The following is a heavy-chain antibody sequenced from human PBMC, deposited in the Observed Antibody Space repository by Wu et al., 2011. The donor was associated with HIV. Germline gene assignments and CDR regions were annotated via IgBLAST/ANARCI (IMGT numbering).Heavy chain of an antibody. CDR3: VRAYPVTANSDC. D-gene: IGHD1-20*01. Sequence: QVQLVQSGAEVKKPGASVKVSCKASGHTFTSYDINWVRQATGQGLEWMGWMSPNSGNTGYAQKFQGRVTMTRDTSRTTVYMELNSLRFEDTAVYFCVRAYPVTANSDCWGQGTLVTVSS. J-gene: IGHJ4*02. CDR2: MSPNSGNT. V-gene: IGHV1-8*02. CDR1: GHTFTSYD.